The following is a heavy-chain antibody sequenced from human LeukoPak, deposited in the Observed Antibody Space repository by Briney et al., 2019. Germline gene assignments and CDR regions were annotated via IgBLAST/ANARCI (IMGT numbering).Heavy chain of an antibody. Sequence: GGSLRLSCSASGFTFSSYAMHWVRQAPGKGLEYVSAISSNGGSTYYADSVKGRFTISRDNSKNTLFLQMISLRAEDTAVYYCARADHGWYTFDYWGQGTLVTVPS. D-gene: IGHD6-19*01. J-gene: IGHJ4*02. V-gene: IGHV3-64*04. CDR3: ARADHGWYTFDY. CDR1: GFTFSSYA. CDR2: ISSNGGST.